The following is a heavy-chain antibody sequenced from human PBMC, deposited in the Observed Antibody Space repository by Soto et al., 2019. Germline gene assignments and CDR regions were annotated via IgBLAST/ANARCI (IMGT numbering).Heavy chain of an antibody. Sequence: GGSLRLSCAASGFTFSSYGMHWVRQAPGKGLEWVAVIWYDGSNKYYADSVKGRFTISRDNSKNTLYLQMNSLRAEDTAVYYCASLYYDDSSGYFPFGMDVWGQGTTVTVSS. CDR1: GFTFSSYG. CDR3: ASLYYDDSSGYFPFGMDV. D-gene: IGHD3-22*01. V-gene: IGHV3-33*01. CDR2: IWYDGSNK. J-gene: IGHJ6*02.